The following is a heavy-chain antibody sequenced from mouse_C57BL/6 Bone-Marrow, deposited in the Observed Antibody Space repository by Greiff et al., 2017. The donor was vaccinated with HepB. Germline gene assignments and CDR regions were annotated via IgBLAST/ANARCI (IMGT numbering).Heavy chain of an antibody. Sequence: QVQLQQSGAELARPGASVKLSCKASGYTFTSYGISWVKQRTGQGLEWIGEIYPRSGNTYYNEKCKGKATLTAHKSSSTAYMELRSLTSEDSAVYFCAREDYYGSSIYAMDYWGQGTSVTVSS. CDR1: GYTFTSYG. D-gene: IGHD1-1*01. V-gene: IGHV1-81*01. CDR3: AREDYYGSSIYAMDY. CDR2: IYPRSGNT. J-gene: IGHJ4*01.